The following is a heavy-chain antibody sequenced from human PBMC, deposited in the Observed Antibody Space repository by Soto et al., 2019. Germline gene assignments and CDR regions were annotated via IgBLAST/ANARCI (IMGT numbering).Heavy chain of an antibody. CDR2: MNPNSGNT. CDR1: GYTFTSYD. CDR3: ARGRYYDFWSGYYYLDY. D-gene: IGHD3-3*01. J-gene: IGHJ4*02. V-gene: IGHV1-8*01. Sequence: SVKVSCKASGYTFTSYDINWVRQATGQGLEWMGWMNPNSGNTGYAQKFQGRVTMTRNTSISTAYMELSSLRSEDTAVYYCARGRYYDFWSGYYYLDYWGQGTLVTLSS.